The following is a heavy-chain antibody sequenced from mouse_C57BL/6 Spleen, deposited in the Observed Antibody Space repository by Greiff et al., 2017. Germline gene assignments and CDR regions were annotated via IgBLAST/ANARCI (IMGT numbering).Heavy chain of an antibody. J-gene: IGHJ3*01. CDR2: IHPNSGST. D-gene: IGHD2-3*01. CDR1: GYTFTSYW. Sequence: QVQLQQPGAELVKPGASVTLSCKASGYTFTSYWMHWVKQRPGQGLEWIGMIHPNSGSTNYNEKFKSKATLTVDKSSSPAYMQLGSLTSEDSAVYYCATYDGYHAWGQGTLVTVSA. V-gene: IGHV1-64*01. CDR3: ATYDGYHA.